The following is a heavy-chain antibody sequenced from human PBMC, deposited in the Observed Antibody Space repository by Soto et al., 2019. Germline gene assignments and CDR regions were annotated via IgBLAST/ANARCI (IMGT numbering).Heavy chain of an antibody. D-gene: IGHD3-22*01. CDR1: GDSISSYY. J-gene: IGHJ4*02. CDR3: PLLSMAVVPEY. CDR2: VYYDRNA. Sequence: QVQLQESGPGLVKPSETLSLTCAVSGDSISSYYCMWIQQPPGKGLECIGYVYYDRNANHNPSLKIRVTLSMDTSTNQSTLTLSSMTAADTAVYYWPLLSMAVVPEYWGQGTLVTVSS. V-gene: IGHV4-59*01.